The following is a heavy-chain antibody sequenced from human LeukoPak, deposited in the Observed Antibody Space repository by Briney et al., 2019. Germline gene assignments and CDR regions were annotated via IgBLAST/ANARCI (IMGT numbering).Heavy chain of an antibody. J-gene: IGHJ6*03. D-gene: IGHD2-8*01. CDR3: ARGFPTQNCTNGVCYLDYYYYYMDV. Sequence: SETLSLTCAVYGGSFSGYYWSWIRQPPGKGLEWIGEINHSGSTNYNPSPKSRVTISVDTSKNQFSLKLSSVTAADTAVYYCARGFPTQNCTNGVCYLDYYYYYMDVWGKGTTVTVSS. CDR2: INHSGST. V-gene: IGHV4-34*01. CDR1: GGSFSGYY.